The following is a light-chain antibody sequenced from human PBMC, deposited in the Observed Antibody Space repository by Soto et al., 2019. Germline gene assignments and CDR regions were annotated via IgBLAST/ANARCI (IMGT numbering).Light chain of an antibody. Sequence: EIVMTQSPATLSVSPGERVTLSCRATQSVSSNLAWYQQKPGQPPRLLIYGASNRVTGLPARFSGSGSATEFTLTISSLQSEDFAVYYCQQYYNRPLTFGGGTKVEIK. CDR3: QQYYNRPLT. CDR1: QSVSSN. J-gene: IGKJ4*01. CDR2: GAS. V-gene: IGKV3-15*01.